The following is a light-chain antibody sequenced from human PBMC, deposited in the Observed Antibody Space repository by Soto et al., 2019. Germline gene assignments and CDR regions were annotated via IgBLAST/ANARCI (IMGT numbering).Light chain of an antibody. V-gene: IGKV1-39*01. CDR2: AAS. Sequence: DIQMTQSPASLSASAGDRVTLPCRASQSINTYLNWYQQKPGKVPRLLIYAASSRHSGVPYRFSGSGSGTDFTLTISSLQPEDFAIYFCQQSYSTPLTFGGGTKVDI. CDR3: QQSYSTPLT. J-gene: IGKJ4*02. CDR1: QSINTY.